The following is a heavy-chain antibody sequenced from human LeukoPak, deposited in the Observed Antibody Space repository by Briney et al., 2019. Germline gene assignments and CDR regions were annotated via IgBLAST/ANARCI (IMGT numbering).Heavy chain of an antibody. CDR2: IYYSGDT. V-gene: IGHV4-59*01. D-gene: IGHD5-24*01. CDR3: ARQRWLQLNWFDP. Sequence: SETLSLTCTVSGGSISGYSWSWIRQPPGGGLEWIGYIYYSGDTAYNPSLKSRVTMSVDTSKNQLSLKLSSVTTADTAVYYCARQRWLQLNWFDPWGQGTLVTVSS. CDR1: GGSISGYS. J-gene: IGHJ5*02.